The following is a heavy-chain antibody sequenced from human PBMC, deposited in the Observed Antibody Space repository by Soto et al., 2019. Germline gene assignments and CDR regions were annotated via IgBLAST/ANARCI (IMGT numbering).Heavy chain of an antibody. V-gene: IGHV1-69*01. CDR3: AAELGFGKLSVV. Sequence: QVQVVQSGVEVRRPGSSVKVSCKASGDTFKNCVISWVRQAPGQGLEWMGGIIPLFGTTDFAQRFQGRLTITTDEYTTTAYMELSRLRYEDTATYYCAAELGFGKLSVVWGQGTTVIVSS. J-gene: IGHJ6*02. CDR1: GDTFKNCV. D-gene: IGHD3-10*01. CDR2: IIPLFGTT.